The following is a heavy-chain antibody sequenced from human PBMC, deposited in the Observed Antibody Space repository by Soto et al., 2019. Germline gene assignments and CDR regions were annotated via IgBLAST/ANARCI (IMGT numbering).Heavy chain of an antibody. CDR2: ISGGGEDT. CDR3: ARDSGYTYGDVYFDF. CDR1: GFTFSSYA. Sequence: EVQLLESGGGLVQPGGSLRLSCAASGFTFSSYAMNWVRQVPGKGLECVSAISGGGEDTSYADSVKGRFTISRDNAKNTLYLQMNSLRAEDTAMYYCARDSGYTYGDVYFDFWGQGTLVTVSS. V-gene: IGHV3-23*01. D-gene: IGHD3-22*01. J-gene: IGHJ4*02.